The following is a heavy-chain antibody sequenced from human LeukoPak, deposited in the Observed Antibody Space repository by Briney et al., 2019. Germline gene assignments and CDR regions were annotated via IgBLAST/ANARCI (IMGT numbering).Heavy chain of an antibody. D-gene: IGHD3-10*01. CDR1: GYSISSGYY. CDR3: ARGLWFGDENPPYFDY. V-gene: IGHV4-38-2*02. CDR2: IYHSGST. Sequence: SETLSLTCTVSGYSISSGYYWGWIRQPPGKGLEWIGSIYHSGSTYYNPSLKSRVTISVDTSRNQFSLKSSSVTAADTAVYYCARGLWFGDENPPYFDYWGQGTLVTVSS. J-gene: IGHJ4*02.